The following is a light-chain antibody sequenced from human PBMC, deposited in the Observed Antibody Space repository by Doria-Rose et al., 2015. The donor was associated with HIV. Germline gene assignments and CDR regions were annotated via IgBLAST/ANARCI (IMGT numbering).Light chain of an antibody. V-gene: IGKV3-20*01. CDR1: PRFSSTY. CDR2: DGS. J-gene: IGKJ1*01. CDR3: HQYGTSWT. Sequence: EIVLTQSPGTLSLSPGERATLSCTASPRFSSTYLAWYQQKPGQAPSLLIYDGSTRATGIPDRFSASGSGTDFTLTINRLEPEDFALYYCHQYGTSWTFGQGTKVEI.